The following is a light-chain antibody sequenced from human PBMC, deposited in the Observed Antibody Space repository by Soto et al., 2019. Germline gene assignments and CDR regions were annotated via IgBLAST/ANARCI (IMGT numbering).Light chain of an antibody. Sequence: DVQLTQSPSTLPASVGDRVAITCQATQNIFNYLNWFQQRPGKTPQLLISDASHLEPGSPSRFSGKRSGTDFNLIISDLQPEDCATCFCQQYEDLPLTVGGRTRVEV. CDR2: DAS. CDR3: QQYEDLPLT. CDR1: QNIFNY. J-gene: IGKJ4*02. V-gene: IGKV1-33*01.